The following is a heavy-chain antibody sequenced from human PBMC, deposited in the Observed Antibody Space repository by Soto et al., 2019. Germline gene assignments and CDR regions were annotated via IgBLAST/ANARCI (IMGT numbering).Heavy chain of an antibody. CDR3: ARASDVEMATIQYYFDY. CDR2: INPNSGGT. D-gene: IGHD5-12*01. Sequence: ASVKVSCKASGYTFTGYYMHWVRQAPGQGLEWMGWINPNSGGTNYAQKFQGRVTMTRDTSISTAYMELSRLRSDDTAVYYCARASDVEMATIQYYFDYWGQGXLVTVYS. V-gene: IGHV1-2*02. J-gene: IGHJ4*02. CDR1: GYTFTGYY.